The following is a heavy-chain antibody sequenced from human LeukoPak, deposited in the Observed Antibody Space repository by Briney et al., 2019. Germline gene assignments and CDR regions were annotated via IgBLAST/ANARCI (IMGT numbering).Heavy chain of an antibody. J-gene: IGHJ4*02. CDR1: GFTFSSYE. V-gene: IGHV3-48*03. D-gene: IGHD3-9*01. CDR2: ISSSGSTI. Sequence: SGGSLRLSCAASGFTFSSYEMNWVRQAPGRGLEWVSYISSSGSTIYYADSVKGRFTISRDNAKNSLYLQMNSLRAEDTAVYYCAKDLKAGDGIWLTDCWGQGTLVTVSS. CDR3: AKDLKAGDGIWLTDC.